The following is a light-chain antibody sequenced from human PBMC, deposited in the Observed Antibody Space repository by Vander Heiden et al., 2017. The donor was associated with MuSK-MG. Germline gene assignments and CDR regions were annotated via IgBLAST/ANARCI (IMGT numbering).Light chain of an antibody. CDR2: DAS. CDR1: QSISSS. CDR3: QQCNNWPPLT. J-gene: IGKJ3*01. Sequence: EIVLTQSPGTLSLSPGERATLSCRASQSISSSLAWYQQKPGQAPRLLIYDASNRATGIPARFSGSGSGTDFTLTISSLEPEDFAVYYCQQCNNWPPLTFGPRTKVDIK. V-gene: IGKV3-11*01.